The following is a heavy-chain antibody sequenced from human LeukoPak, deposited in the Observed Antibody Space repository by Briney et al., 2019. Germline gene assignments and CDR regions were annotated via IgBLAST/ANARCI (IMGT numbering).Heavy chain of an antibody. V-gene: IGHV3-7*05. J-gene: IGHJ4*02. CDR1: GFTFSNFW. CDR3: AKDAELNYFDY. D-gene: IGHD3-10*01. Sequence: GGSLRLSCAASGFTFSNFWMSWVRQAPGRGLEWVASIREDGSEKYYVDSVKGRFTISRDNAKDSLYLQMNSLRTEDTALYYCAKDAELNYFDYWGQGTLVTVSS. CDR2: IREDGSEK.